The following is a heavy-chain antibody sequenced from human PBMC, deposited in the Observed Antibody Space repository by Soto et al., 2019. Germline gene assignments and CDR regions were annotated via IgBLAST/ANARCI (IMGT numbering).Heavy chain of an antibody. V-gene: IGHV3-9*01. CDR1: GFTFDDYA. Sequence: EVQLVESGGGLVQPGRSLRLSCTASGFTFDDYAMQWVRQAPGKGLEWVSGLSWGGNTIGYAGSVKGRFTISRDNAKNSLYLQMNSLRAEDTALYYCVKAYCDGDCYTWRGYFHNWGQGTLVTVSS. D-gene: IGHD2-21*01. J-gene: IGHJ1*01. CDR2: LSWGGNTI. CDR3: VKAYCDGDCYTWRGYFHN.